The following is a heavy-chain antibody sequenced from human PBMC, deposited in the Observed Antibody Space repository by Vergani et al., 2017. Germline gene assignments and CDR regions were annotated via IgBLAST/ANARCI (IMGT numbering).Heavy chain of an antibody. V-gene: IGHV3-74*01. Sequence: EVQLLESGGGLVQPGGSLRLSCAASGFTFSSYAMSWVRQAPGKGLVWVSRINSDGSSTSYADSVKGRFTISRDNAKNTLYLQMNSLRAEDTALYYCAREEIESTYGMDVWGQGTTVTVSS. J-gene: IGHJ6*02. CDR3: AREEIESTYGMDV. D-gene: IGHD2-2*01. CDR1: GFTFSSYA. CDR2: INSDGSST.